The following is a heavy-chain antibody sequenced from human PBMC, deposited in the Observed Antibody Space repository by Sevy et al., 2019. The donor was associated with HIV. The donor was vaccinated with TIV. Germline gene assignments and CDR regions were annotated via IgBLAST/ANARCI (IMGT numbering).Heavy chain of an antibody. CDR3: AREGSSWSDFDS. D-gene: IGHD6-13*01. V-gene: IGHV3-7*01. Sequence: LSLTCAASGFTFSRYWMNWVRQAPGKGLEWVANINQDGSKKYYVDSVEGRFTISRDNAKNSLDLQMDSLRVEDTAVYYCAREGSSWSDFDSWGQGTLVTVSS. CDR1: GFTFSRYW. CDR2: INQDGSKK. J-gene: IGHJ4*02.